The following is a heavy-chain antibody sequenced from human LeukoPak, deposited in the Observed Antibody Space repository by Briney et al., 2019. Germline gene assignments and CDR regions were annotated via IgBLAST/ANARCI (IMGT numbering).Heavy chain of an antibody. D-gene: IGHD6-13*01. J-gene: IGHJ5*02. CDR1: GGTFSSYA. V-gene: IGHV1-69*04. CDR2: LIPMLGIA. CDR3: ARDWAAAGPNDSVGVDP. Sequence: SVPVSCKASGGTFSSYAISWVRQAPGQGLEWMGRLIPMLGIANYAQKFQGRVTITADKSTSPAYMELSSLRSEDTAVYYCARDWAAAGPNDSVGVDPWGQGTLVTVSS.